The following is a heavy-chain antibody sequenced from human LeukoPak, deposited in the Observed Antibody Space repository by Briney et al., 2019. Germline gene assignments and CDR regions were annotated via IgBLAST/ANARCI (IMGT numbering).Heavy chain of an antibody. J-gene: IGHJ4*02. CDR1: GFTFSSYS. V-gene: IGHV3-23*01. CDR2: ISGSGGST. D-gene: IGHD3-3*01. Sequence: GGSLRLSCAASGFTFSSYSMNWVRQAPGKGLEWVSAISGSGGSTYYADSVKGRFTISRDNSKNTLYLQMNSLRAEDTAVYYCAKDKGRFLEWLLSDYFDYWGQGTLVTVSS. CDR3: AKDKGRFLEWLLSDYFDY.